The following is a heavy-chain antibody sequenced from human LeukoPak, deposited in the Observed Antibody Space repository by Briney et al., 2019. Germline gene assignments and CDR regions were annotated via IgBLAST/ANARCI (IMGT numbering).Heavy chain of an antibody. CDR1: GFTVSSNY. CDR2: IYSGGNT. V-gene: IGHV3-53*01. D-gene: IGHD3/OR15-3a*01. J-gene: IGHJ5*02. CDR3: ARGYPGLAP. Sequence: GGSLRLSCAASGFTVSSNYMTWVRQAPGKGLEWVPVIYSGGNTYYADSVKGRFTISRDNSKNTLYLQMNSLRAADTTVYYCARGYPGLAPWGQGTLVTVSS.